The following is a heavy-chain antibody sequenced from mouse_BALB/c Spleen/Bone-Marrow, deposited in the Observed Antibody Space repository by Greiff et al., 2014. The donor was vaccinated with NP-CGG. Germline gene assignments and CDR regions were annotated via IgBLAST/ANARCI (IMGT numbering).Heavy chain of an antibody. CDR3: ARGGANVDY. V-gene: IGHV1-69*01. CDR2: IDISDSYT. Sequence: QVQLQQSGAELVMPGASVKMSCKASGHTFTDHRMHWVKQRPGQGLVWIGAIDISDSYTTYNQKFKGKATLTVDESSSTAYMQLSRLTSEDSAVYYCARGGANVDYWGQGTTLTVSS. CDR1: GHTFTDHR. J-gene: IGHJ2*01.